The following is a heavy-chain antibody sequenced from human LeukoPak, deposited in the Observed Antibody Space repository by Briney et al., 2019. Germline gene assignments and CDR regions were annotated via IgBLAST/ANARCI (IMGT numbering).Heavy chain of an antibody. J-gene: IGHJ4*02. V-gene: IGHV3-7*01. CDR2: IKEAGSEK. Sequence: PGGSLRLSCAASGFTFSNYWMSWVRQAPGKGLEFMANIKEAGSEKYYVDSVKGRFTISRDNDKNSVHLQMNNLRAEDSAIYYCARPYGDYYFDYWGQGTLVTVSS. CDR1: GFTFSNYW. CDR3: ARPYGDYYFDY. D-gene: IGHD4-17*01.